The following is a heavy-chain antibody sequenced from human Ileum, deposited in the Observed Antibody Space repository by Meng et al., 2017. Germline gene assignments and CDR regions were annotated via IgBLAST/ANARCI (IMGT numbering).Heavy chain of an antibody. Sequence: GGSLRLSCEGSGFTFSTYWIHWVRQAPGKGLVWVSLISPDGSATSYADSVKGRFTISRDNVKNTVYLQMNSLTAEDTAVYFCASFQYTMEDYWGQGTLVTVSS. J-gene: IGHJ4*02. V-gene: IGHV3-74*01. CDR2: ISPDGSAT. CDR3: ASFQYTMEDY. CDR1: GFTFSTYW. D-gene: IGHD1-1*01.